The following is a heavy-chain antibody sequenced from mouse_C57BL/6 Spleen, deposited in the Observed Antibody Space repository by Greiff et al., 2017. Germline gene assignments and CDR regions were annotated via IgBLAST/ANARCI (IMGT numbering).Heavy chain of an antibody. CDR1: GYTFTDYE. CDR3: TPYYSNYFWFAY. J-gene: IGHJ3*01. Sequence: VKLMESGAELVRPGASVTLSCKASGYTFTDYEMHWVKQTPVHGLEWIGAIDPETGGTAYNQKFKGKAILTADKSSSTAYMELRSLTSEDSAVYYCTPYYSNYFWFAYWGQGTLVTVSA. V-gene: IGHV1-15*01. D-gene: IGHD2-5*01. CDR2: IDPETGGT.